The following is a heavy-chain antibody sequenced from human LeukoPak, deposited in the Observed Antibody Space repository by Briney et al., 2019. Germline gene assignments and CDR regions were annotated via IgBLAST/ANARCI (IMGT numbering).Heavy chain of an antibody. Sequence: QPGGSLRLSCAASGFTFSSYEMNWVRQAPGKGLEWVSYISSSGSTIYYADSVKGRFTISRDNAKNSLYLQMNSLRAEDTAVYYCARALVRGVIWTGYYFDYWGQGTLVTVSS. V-gene: IGHV3-48*03. CDR2: ISSSGSTI. D-gene: IGHD3-10*01. CDR3: ARALVRGVIWTGYYFDY. J-gene: IGHJ4*02. CDR1: GFTFSSYE.